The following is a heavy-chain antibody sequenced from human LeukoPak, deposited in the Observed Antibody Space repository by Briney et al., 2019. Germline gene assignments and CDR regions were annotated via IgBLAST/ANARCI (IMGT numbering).Heavy chain of an antibody. CDR2: IIPIFGTA. D-gene: IGHD1-26*01. CDR3: ARDPYSGSYFIYPWAAFDI. CDR1: GGTFSSYA. J-gene: IGHJ3*02. V-gene: IGHV1-69*13. Sequence: ASVKVSCKASGGTFSSYAISWVRQAPGQGLEWMGGIIPIFGTANYAQKFQGRVTITADESTSTAYMELSSLRSEDTAVYYCARDPYSGSYFIYPWAAFDIWGQGTMVTVSS.